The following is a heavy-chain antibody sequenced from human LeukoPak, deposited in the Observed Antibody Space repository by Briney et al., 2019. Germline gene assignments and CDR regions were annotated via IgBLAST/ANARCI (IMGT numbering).Heavy chain of an antibody. CDR1: GFTFSNAW. CDR3: TATTGVYYYYGMDV. Sequence: GGSLRLSCVASGFTFSNAWMNWVRQAPGKGLEWVGRIKSKTDGGTTDYAAPVKGRFTISRDDSKNMLYLQMKSLKTEDTAVYYCTATTGVYYYYGMDVWGQGTTVTVSS. D-gene: IGHD1-1*01. J-gene: IGHJ6*02. CDR2: IKSKTDGGTT. V-gene: IGHV3-15*01.